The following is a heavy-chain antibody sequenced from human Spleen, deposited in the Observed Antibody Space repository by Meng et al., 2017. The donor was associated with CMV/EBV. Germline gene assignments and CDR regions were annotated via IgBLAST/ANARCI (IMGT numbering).Heavy chain of an antibody. CDR3: ARDTPGSSGWYGSAFDI. V-gene: IGHV3-21*01. D-gene: IGHD6-19*01. CDR1: TFTFSSYT. Sequence: GESLKISCTASTFTFSSYTMTWVRQAPGKGLEWVSSISSSSSYIYYADSVKGRFTISRDNAKNSLYLQMNSLRAEDTAVYYCARDTPGSSGWYGSAFDIWGQGTMVTVSS. CDR2: ISSSSSYI. J-gene: IGHJ3*02.